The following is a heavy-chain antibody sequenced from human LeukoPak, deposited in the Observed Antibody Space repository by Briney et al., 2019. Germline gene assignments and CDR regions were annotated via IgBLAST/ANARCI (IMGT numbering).Heavy chain of an antibody. CDR2: IHYSGNS. CDR1: GDSISNFY. D-gene: IGHD2-8*01. CDR3: ALAPNSNWFDF. J-gene: IGHJ5*01. Sequence: SETLSLTCSVSGDSISNFYWDWIRQPPGKRLEWIGNIHYSGNSNYNPSLQSRVTISIDTSRKQLFLKLSSVTAADTAVYYCALAPNSNWFDFWGQGTLVTVSS. V-gene: IGHV4-59*08.